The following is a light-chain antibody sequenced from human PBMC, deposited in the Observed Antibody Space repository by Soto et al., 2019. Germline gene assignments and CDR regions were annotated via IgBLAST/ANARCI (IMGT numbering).Light chain of an antibody. Sequence: DIQMTQSPSSLSASVRDRITITCRASQTVITYLNWFRQKPGKAPKLLIYAASSLQSGVPSRFSGSGSGTDFTLTISSLQSEDFATYFCQQGYRTPLTFGGGTKVDIK. CDR1: QTVITY. CDR3: QQGYRTPLT. CDR2: AAS. V-gene: IGKV1-39*01. J-gene: IGKJ4*01.